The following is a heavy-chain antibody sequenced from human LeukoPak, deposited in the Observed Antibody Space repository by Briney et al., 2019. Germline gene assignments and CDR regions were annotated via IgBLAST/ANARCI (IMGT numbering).Heavy chain of an antibody. CDR3: ARGQPYGDYNYFDP. V-gene: IGHV1-2*06. J-gene: IGHJ5*02. D-gene: IGHD4-17*01. Sequence: ASVKVSCKASGYTFIGYYMHWVRQAPGQGLEWMGRINPSTGGTNSAQKFQGRVTMTRDTSISTAYMELSRLTSDDTAMYYCARGQPYGDYNYFDPWGQGTLVTVSS. CDR2: INPSTGGT. CDR1: GYTFIGYY.